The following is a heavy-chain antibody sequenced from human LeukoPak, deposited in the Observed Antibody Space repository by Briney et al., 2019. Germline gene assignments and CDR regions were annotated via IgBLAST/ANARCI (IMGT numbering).Heavy chain of an antibody. CDR2: INHSGST. D-gene: IGHD6-13*01. CDR1: GGSFSGYY. V-gene: IGHV4-34*01. Sequence: SETLSLTCAVYGGSFSGYYWSWVRQPPGKGLEWIGEINHSGSTNYSPSLKSRVTISVDTSKNQFSLKLSSVTAADTAVYYCASGSSWTRWFGPWGQGTLVTVSS. CDR3: ASGSSWTRWFGP. J-gene: IGHJ5*02.